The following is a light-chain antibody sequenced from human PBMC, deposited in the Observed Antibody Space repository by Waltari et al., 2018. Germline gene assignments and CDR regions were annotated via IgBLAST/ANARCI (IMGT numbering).Light chain of an antibody. Sequence: QSALTQPPSASGSPGQSVTISCTGTSSDVGGYNYVSWYQQHPGKAPKLMIYEVSTRPSGVPDRFSGSKSGNTASLTVSGLQAEDEADYYCSSYAGSNIRYVFGTGTKVTVL. CDR1: SSDVGGYNY. V-gene: IGLV2-8*01. CDR3: SSYAGSNIRYV. J-gene: IGLJ1*01. CDR2: EVS.